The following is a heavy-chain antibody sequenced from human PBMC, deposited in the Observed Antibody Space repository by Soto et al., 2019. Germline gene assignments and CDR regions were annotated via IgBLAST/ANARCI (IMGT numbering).Heavy chain of an antibody. CDR2: IFYSGDT. Sequence: VQLQGSGPGLVKPSQTLSLTCTVSGASVNTGDHYWSYIRQSPGKGLEWLGYIFYSGDTYYNPSLKSRATIPLNTSRNQISLTLTSVTDADTAVYFCVGTGTTDDFWGQGTLVTVSS. D-gene: IGHD1-7*01. CDR3: VGTGTTDDF. V-gene: IGHV4-30-4*01. CDR1: GASVNTGDHY. J-gene: IGHJ1*01.